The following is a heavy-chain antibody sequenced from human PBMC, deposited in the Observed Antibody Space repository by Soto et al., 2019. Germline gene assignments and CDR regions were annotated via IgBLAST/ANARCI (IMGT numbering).Heavy chain of an antibody. CDR1: GFTFSSYA. Sequence: EVQLLESGGGLVQPGGSLRLSCAASGFTFSSYAMSWVRQAPGKGLEWVSAISGSGGSTYYADSVKGRFTISRDNSKNTLYLQMNSMRAEDTAVYYCAKVPIYSYGYFDYWGQGTLVTVSS. CDR2: ISGSGGST. D-gene: IGHD5-18*01. J-gene: IGHJ4*02. CDR3: AKVPIYSYGYFDY. V-gene: IGHV3-23*01.